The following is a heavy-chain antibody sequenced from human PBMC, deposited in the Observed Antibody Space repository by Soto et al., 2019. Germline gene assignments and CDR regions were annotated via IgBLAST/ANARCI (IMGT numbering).Heavy chain of an antibody. D-gene: IGHD5-12*01. CDR2: INPNSGGT. V-gene: IGHV1-2*04. CDR1: GYTFTGYY. Sequence: GASVKVSCKASGYTFTGYYMHWVRQAPGQGLEWMGWINPNSGGTNYAQKFQGWVTMTRDTSISTAYMELSRLRSDDTAVYYCASGGGDLRLKDDYYYYGMDVWGQGTTVTVSS. J-gene: IGHJ6*02. CDR3: ASGGGDLRLKDDYYYYGMDV.